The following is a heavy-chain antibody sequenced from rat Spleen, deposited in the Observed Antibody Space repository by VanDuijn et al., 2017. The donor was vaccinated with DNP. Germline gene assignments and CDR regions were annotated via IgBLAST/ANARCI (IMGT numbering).Heavy chain of an antibody. CDR3: ARHSPRRVWGNFDF. CDR1: GFSLTANG. CDR2: IWAGGST. D-gene: IGHD1-11*01. J-gene: IGHJ1*01. V-gene: IGHV2-72*01. Sequence: QVQLEESGPGLMQPSETLSLTCTVSGFSLTANGVGWVRQPLGKGLVWMGTIWAGGSTNYNSAVQSRLSISRDTSKSQVFLKMSSLQPEDTGTYYCARHSPRRVWGNFDFWGPGTMVTVSS.